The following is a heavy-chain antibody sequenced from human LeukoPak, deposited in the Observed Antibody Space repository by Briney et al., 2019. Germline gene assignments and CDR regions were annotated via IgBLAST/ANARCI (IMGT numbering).Heavy chain of an antibody. CDR1: GYNFKSFP. J-gene: IGHJ3*01. CDR3: ARSGHFSDAFDV. Sequence: ASVKVSCKASGYNFKSFPISWVRQAPGQGPEWMGWISTYSGDTNYAQRFQGRVTLTTDTSTSTAYMELMSLTSDDTAVYFCARSGHFSDAFDVWGQGTMVTVSS. V-gene: IGHV1-18*01. CDR2: ISTYSGDT. D-gene: IGHD1-14*01.